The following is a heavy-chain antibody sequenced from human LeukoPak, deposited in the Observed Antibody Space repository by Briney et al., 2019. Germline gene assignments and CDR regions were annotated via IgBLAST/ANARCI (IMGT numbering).Heavy chain of an antibody. V-gene: IGHV3-21*01. CDR2: ISSSNYI. CDR3: ARGNYDYVWGSYRHPNKNFDY. CDR1: GFTFSAYT. D-gene: IGHD3-16*02. Sequence: PGESLRLSCAASGFTFSAYTMNWVRQTPGKGLEWVSSISSSNYIYSANSLKGRFTISRDNAKNSLYLQMNSLRAEDTAVYYCARGNYDYVWGSYRHPNKNFDYWGQGTLVTVSS. J-gene: IGHJ4*02.